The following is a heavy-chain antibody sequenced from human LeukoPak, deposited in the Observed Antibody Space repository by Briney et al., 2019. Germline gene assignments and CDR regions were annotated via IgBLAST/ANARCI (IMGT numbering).Heavy chain of an antibody. CDR3: AKDRIDARHDAFDI. J-gene: IGHJ3*02. CDR1: GFTFSSYG. D-gene: IGHD2-15*01. CDR2: ISYDGSNK. V-gene: IGHV3-30*18. Sequence: GGSLRLSCAASGFTFSSYGMHWVRQAPGKGLEWVAVISYDGSNKYYADSVKGRFTISRDNSKNTLYLQMNSLRAEDTAVYYCAKDRIDARHDAFDIWGQGTMVTVSS.